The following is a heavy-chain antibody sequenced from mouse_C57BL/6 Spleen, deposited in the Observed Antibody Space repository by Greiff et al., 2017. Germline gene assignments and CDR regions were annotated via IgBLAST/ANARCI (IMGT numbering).Heavy chain of an antibody. CDR2: ISSGSCTI. CDR1: GFTFSDYG. V-gene: IGHV5-17*01. Sequence: DVKLVESGGGLVKPGGSLKLSCAASGFTFSDYGMHWVRQAPEKGLEWVAYISSGSCTIYYADTVKGRFTISRDNAKNTLFLQMTSLRSEDTAMYYCARGLDYGSSYDWYFDVWGTGTTVTVSS. CDR3: ARGLDYGSSYDWYFDV. J-gene: IGHJ1*03. D-gene: IGHD1-1*01.